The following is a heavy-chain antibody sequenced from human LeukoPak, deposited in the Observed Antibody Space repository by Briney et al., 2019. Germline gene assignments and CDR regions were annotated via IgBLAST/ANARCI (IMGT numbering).Heavy chain of an antibody. CDR3: ASSSLVVVVTYGFDS. CDR1: NGPITSTKW. Sequence: SGTLSLTCLVSNGPITSTKWWSWVRQAPGKGVEWIGEISHTGSTNYNPSFNSRVTMSVDKSKNQFSLNLKSVTAADTALYYCASSSLVVVVTYGFDSGGRGTAVTVS. V-gene: IGHV4-4*02. D-gene: IGHD2-21*01. J-gene: IGHJ3*02. CDR2: ISHTGST.